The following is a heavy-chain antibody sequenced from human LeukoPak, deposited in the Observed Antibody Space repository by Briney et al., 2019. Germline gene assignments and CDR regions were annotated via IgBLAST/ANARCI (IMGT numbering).Heavy chain of an antibody. CDR3: ARDGSSDSSGYYWGNNWFDP. CDR2: IYPDDSDT. D-gene: IGHD3-22*01. J-gene: IGHJ5*02. V-gene: IGHV5-51*01. Sequence: GESLKISCKGSGYSFTSYWIGWVRQMPGKGLEWMGIIYPDDSDTRYSPSFEGQVIISVDKSISTAYLQWSSLKAADTAVYYCARDGSSDSSGYYWGNNWFDPWGQGTLVTVSS. CDR1: GYSFTSYW.